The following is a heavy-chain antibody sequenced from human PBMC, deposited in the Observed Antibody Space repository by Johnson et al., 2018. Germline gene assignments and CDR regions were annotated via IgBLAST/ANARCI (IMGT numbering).Heavy chain of an antibody. CDR2: TRDRAKSYST. CDR1: GFTFSDHY. Sequence: VQLVESGGGLVQPGGSLRLSCVVSGFTFSDHYMDWVRQAPGKGLEWVARTRDRAKSYSTEYAASVKCRFIISRDGVKDALYLQMNSLKTEDTAVYYCVRGGSAVTGYQYGLDVWGQGTTVTVSS. D-gene: IGHD3-10*01. J-gene: IGHJ6*02. V-gene: IGHV3-72*01. CDR3: VRGGSAVTGYQYGLDV.